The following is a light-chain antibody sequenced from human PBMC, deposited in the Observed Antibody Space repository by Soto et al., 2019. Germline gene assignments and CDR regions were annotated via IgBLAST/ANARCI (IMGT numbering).Light chain of an antibody. CDR3: QQYNSYRRT. V-gene: IGKV1-5*03. CDR2: KAS. J-gene: IGKJ1*01. CDR1: QSISSW. Sequence: DIQMTQSPSTLSASVGDRVTITCRASQSISSWLAWYQQKPGKAPKLLIYKASSLESGVPSRFSGSGSGTEFTLTMSSLQPDDFATYYCQQYNSYRRTFGQWTKVEIK.